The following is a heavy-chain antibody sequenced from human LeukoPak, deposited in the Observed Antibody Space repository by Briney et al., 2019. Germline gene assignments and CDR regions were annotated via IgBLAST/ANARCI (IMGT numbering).Heavy chain of an antibody. CDR3: AREGMGYFDS. CDR1: EFTFDNYA. V-gene: IGHV3-66*01. Sequence: GGSLRLSCAASEFTFDNYAMNWVRQAPGKGLEWVAIIYSGGFTYYRDSEKGRFTIYRDNSKNTVHLQMNSLRVEDTAVYYCAREGMGYFDSWGQGTLVTVSS. D-gene: IGHD5-24*01. CDR2: IYSGGFT. J-gene: IGHJ4*02.